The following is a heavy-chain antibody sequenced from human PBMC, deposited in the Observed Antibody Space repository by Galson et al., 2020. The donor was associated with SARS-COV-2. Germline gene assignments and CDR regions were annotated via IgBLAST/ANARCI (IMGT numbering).Heavy chain of an antibody. D-gene: IGHD3-22*01. J-gene: IGHJ4*02. CDR1: GGSISSYY. CDR3: ARGAHYYDSSAGAFDY. CDR2: IYYSGST. V-gene: IGHV4-59*01. Sequence: SETLSLTCTVSGGSISSYYWSWIRQPPGKGLEWIGYIYYSGSTNYNPSLKSRVIISVDTSKNQFSLKLSSVTAADTAVYYCARGAHYYDSSAGAFDYWGQGTLVTVSS.